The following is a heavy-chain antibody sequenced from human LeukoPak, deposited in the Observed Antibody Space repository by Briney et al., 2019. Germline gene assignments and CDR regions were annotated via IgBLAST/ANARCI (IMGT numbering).Heavy chain of an antibody. D-gene: IGHD1-14*01. CDR3: ARRSRTGTTRGYFQH. CDR1: GGSISSYY. Sequence: SETLSLTCTVSGGSISSYYWSWIRQPAGKGLEWIGRIYTSGSTNYNPSLKSRVTMSVDTSKNQFSLKLSSVTAADTAVYYCARRSRTGTTRGYFQHWGQGTLVTVSS. V-gene: IGHV4-4*07. J-gene: IGHJ1*01. CDR2: IYTSGST.